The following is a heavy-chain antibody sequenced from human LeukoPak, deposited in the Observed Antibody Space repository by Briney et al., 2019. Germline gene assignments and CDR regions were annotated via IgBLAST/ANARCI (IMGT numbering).Heavy chain of an antibody. V-gene: IGHV3-74*01. CDR2: INDDGSSP. Sequence: GGSLRLSCAASGFSFSSYWIHWVRQAPGKGLVWVSRINDDGSSPTYADSVKGRFTISRDNAKNTLYLQMNSLRAEDAAVYYCARQLLYGLDVWGQGTTVTVSS. CDR1: GFSFSSYW. CDR3: ARQLLYGLDV. D-gene: IGHD2/OR15-2a*01. J-gene: IGHJ6*02.